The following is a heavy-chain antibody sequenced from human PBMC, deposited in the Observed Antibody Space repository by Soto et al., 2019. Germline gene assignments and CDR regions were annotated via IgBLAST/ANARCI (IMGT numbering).Heavy chain of an antibody. CDR3: AKGTSWQWLVY. CDR1: GFTFSSYG. CDR2: ISYDGSNK. Sequence: QVQLVESGGGVVQPGRSLRLSCAASGFTFSSYGMHWVRQAPGKGLEWVAVISYDGSNKYYADSVKGRFTISRDNSKNTLYLQMNSLRAEDTAVYYCAKGTSWQWLVYWGQGTLVTVPS. D-gene: IGHD6-19*01. V-gene: IGHV3-30*18. J-gene: IGHJ4*02.